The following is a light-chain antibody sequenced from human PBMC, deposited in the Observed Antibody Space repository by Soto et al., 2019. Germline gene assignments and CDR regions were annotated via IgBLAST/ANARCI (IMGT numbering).Light chain of an antibody. J-gene: IGKJ1*01. Sequence: EIVMTQSPATLSVSPGERATLSCRASQSVSSNLAWYQQKPGQAPRLLIYGPSTRATGIPARFSGSGSGTEFTLTISSLQSEDFAVYYCQQCNNWPRTFGQGTTVDIK. CDR2: GPS. CDR3: QQCNNWPRT. V-gene: IGKV3-15*01. CDR1: QSVSSN.